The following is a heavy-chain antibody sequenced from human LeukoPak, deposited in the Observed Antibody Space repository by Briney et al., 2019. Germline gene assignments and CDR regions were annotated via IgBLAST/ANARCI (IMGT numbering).Heavy chain of an antibody. CDR2: ISSSSSYI. D-gene: IGHD2-2*01. Sequence: PGGSLRLSCAASGFTFSSYSMNWVRQAPGKGLEWVSSISSSSSYIYYADSVKGRFTISRDNAKNSLYLQMNSLRAEDTAVYYCAGAYRGYCSSTSCNYWYFDLWGRGTLVTVSS. CDR3: AGAYRGYCSSTSCNYWYFDL. J-gene: IGHJ2*01. CDR1: GFTFSSYS. V-gene: IGHV3-21*01.